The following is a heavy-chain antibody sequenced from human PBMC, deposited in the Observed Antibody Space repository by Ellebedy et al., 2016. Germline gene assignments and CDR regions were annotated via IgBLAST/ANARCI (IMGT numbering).Heavy chain of an antibody. Sequence: SETLSLTCTVSGGSVNSNNYYWSWLRQSPGKGLEWIGYIYNSGSTNYNPSLKSRVTISVDTSKNQFSLKLNSVTAADTAVYYCTRDSASSRWFVWGQGTLVTVSS. V-gene: IGHV4-61*01. D-gene: IGHD3-10*01. J-gene: IGHJ4*02. CDR2: IYNSGST. CDR3: TRDSASSRWFV. CDR1: GGSVNSNNYY.